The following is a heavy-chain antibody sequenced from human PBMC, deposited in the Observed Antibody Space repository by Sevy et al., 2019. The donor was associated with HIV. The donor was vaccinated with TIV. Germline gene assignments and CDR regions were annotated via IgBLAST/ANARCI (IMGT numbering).Heavy chain of an antibody. J-gene: IGHJ4*02. CDR3: ANLRAVAGNY. Sequence: GGCLRLCCGVSGFIFKTYAMSWVRQAPGKGLVCVSGISGSGGSTCYADSVKGRFTISRDNSKNALYLQMNSLRAEDTAVYYCANLRAVAGNYWGQGTLVTVSS. CDR2: ISGSGGST. V-gene: IGHV3-23*01. CDR1: GFIFKTYA. D-gene: IGHD6-19*01.